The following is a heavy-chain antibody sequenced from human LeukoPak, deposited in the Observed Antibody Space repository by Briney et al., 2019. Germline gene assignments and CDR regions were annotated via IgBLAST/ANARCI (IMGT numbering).Heavy chain of an antibody. CDR2: INPNSGGT. V-gene: IGHV1-2*02. D-gene: IGHD3-22*01. Sequence: GASVKVSCKASGYTFTGYYMHWVRQAPGQGLEWMGWINPNSGGTNYAQKFQGRVTMTRDTSISTAYMELSRLRSDDTAVYYCATLYYYDSSGYYYEWGQGTLVTVSS. J-gene: IGHJ4*02. CDR1: GYTFTGYY. CDR3: ATLYYYDSSGYYYE.